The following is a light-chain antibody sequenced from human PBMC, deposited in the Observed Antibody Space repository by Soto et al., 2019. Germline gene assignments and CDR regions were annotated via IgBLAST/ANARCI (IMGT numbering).Light chain of an antibody. J-gene: IGLJ2*01. CDR2: AVS. CDR3: SSYAGTLRAV. V-gene: IGLV2-8*01. Sequence: QSALTQPPSASGSPGQSVTISCTGTSSDVGSYDFVSWYQQYPGKAPKLIIYAVSKRPSGVPDRFSGSKSGNTASLTVSGRQADDEADYFCSSYAGTLRAVFGGGTKLTVL. CDR1: SSDVGSYDF.